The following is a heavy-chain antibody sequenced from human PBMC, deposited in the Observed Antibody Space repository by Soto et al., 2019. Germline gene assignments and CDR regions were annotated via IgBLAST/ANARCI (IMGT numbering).Heavy chain of an antibody. CDR3: AKDPNWRSFDP. Sequence: GGSLRLSCAASRFNLRESAMSWVRQAPGKGLEWVAVISYDGSNKYYADSVKGRFTISRDNSKNTLYLQMNSLRAEDTAVYYCAKDPNWRSFDPWGQGTLVTVSS. J-gene: IGHJ5*02. CDR2: ISYDGSNK. V-gene: IGHV3-30*18. CDR1: RFNLRESA. D-gene: IGHD1-20*01.